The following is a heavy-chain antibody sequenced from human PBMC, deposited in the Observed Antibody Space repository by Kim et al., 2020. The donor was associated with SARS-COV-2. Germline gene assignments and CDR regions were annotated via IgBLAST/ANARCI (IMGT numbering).Heavy chain of an antibody. CDR1: GYTFTSSA. J-gene: IGHJ4*01. Sequence: ASVKVSCKTSGYTFTSSAISWVRQAPGRGLEWMGSISPHNGDTKYAQKVQGRLTMTTDTSTSTAYMELRSLTSDDTAVYYCARDHNSGSSAWYVDYLGEGSLVTVPA. V-gene: IGHV1-18*01. D-gene: IGHD6-19*01. CDR2: ISPHNGDT. CDR3: ARDHNSGSSAWYVDY.